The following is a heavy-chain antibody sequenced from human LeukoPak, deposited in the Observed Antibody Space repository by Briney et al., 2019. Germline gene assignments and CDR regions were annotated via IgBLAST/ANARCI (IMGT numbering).Heavy chain of an antibody. J-gene: IGHJ3*02. V-gene: IGHV1-69*01. Sequence: GSSVKVSCKASGGTFSSYAISWVRQAPGQGLEWMGGIIPIFGTANYAQKFQGRVTITADESTSTAYMELSSLRSEDTAVYYCARDCRVGATPRPFFDIWGQGTMVTVSS. CDR2: IIPIFGTA. D-gene: IGHD1-26*01. CDR3: ARDCRVGATPRPFFDI. CDR1: GGTFSSYA.